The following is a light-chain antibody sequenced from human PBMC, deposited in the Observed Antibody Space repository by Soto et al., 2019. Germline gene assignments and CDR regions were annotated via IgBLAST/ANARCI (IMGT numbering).Light chain of an antibody. J-gene: IGLJ2*01. CDR1: NSDIDCPS. Sequence: QSALTQPASLSGSPGQTIIISCTGTNSDIDCPSVSWYQQHPGKAPKLILFDVSTRPSKIPDRFSGSKSDNGASLTISGLQPEDEADYYCSSHSTGINHVLFGGGTKLTVL. V-gene: IGLV2-14*03. CDR2: DVS. CDR3: SSHSTGINHVL.